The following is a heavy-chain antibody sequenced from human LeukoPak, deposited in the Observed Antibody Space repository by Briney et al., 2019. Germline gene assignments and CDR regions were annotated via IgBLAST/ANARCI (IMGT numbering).Heavy chain of an antibody. CDR1: GYIFTGYY. V-gene: IGHV1-2*02. J-gene: IGHJ4*02. D-gene: IGHD2-2*01. CDR2: INPNSGGT. CDR3: ARDDIVVVPAANVGDY. Sequence: ASVKVSCKASGYIFTGYYMHWVRQAPGQGLEWMGWINPNSGGTNYAQKFQGRVTMTRDTSISTAYMELSRLRSDDTAVYYCARDDIVVVPAANVGDYWGQGTLVTVSS.